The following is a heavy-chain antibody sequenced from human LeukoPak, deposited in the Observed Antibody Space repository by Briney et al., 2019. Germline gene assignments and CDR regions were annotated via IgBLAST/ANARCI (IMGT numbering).Heavy chain of an antibody. D-gene: IGHD3-22*01. J-gene: IGHJ4*02. V-gene: IGHV4-59*08. CDR2: IYYSGST. CDR1: GGSISSYY. CDR3: AHYFAGSGYYDF. Sequence: SETLSLTCTVSGGSISSYYWSWIRQPPGKGLEWIGYIYYSGSTNYYPSLKSRVTISVDTSENQFSLKLTSVTAADTAVYYCAHYFAGSGYYDFWGQGTLVTVSS.